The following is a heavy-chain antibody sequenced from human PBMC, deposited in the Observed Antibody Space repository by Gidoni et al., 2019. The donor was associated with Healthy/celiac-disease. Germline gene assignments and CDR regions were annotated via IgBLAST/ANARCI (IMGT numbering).Heavy chain of an antibody. V-gene: IGHV3-23*01. CDR1: GFTFSSYA. J-gene: IGHJ4*02. CDR2: IRGRGGST. D-gene: IGHD3-16*02. Sequence: EVQLLESGGGLVQPGGSLRLSCAASGFTFSSYAMSWVRQAPGKGLGLVSAIRGRGGSTYYADSVKGRFTISRDNSKNTLYLQMNSLRAEDTAVYYCAKDWGYIWGSYRNFDYWGQGTLVTVSS. CDR3: AKDWGYIWGSYRNFDY.